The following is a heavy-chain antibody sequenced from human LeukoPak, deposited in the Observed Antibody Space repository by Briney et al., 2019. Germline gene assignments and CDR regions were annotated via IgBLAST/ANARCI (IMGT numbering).Heavy chain of an antibody. J-gene: IGHJ4*02. V-gene: IGHV3-30*18. D-gene: IGHD2-21*02. Sequence: GGSLRLSCAASGFTFSSYGMHWVRQAPGKGLEWVAFISYDGSNKYYADSVKGRFTISRDNSKNTLYLQMNSLRAEDTAMYYCAKEAAYCGGDCYSDSGYWGQGTLVTVSS. CDR2: ISYDGSNK. CDR1: GFTFSSYG. CDR3: AKEAAYCGGDCYSDSGY.